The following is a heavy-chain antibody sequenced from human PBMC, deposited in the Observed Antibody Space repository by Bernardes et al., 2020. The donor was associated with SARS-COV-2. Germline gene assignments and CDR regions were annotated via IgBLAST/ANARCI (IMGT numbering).Heavy chain of an antibody. CDR3: ARGYGGSGSWSPDYYYFVLDV. J-gene: IGHJ6*02. CDR2: IKQDGSEK. D-gene: IGHD6-13*01. V-gene: IGHV3-7*03. CDR1: RFTFSSYW. Sequence: GGSLRLSCAPSRFTFSSYWMSWVRQAPGKGLEWVANIKQDGSEKYYVDSVKGRFTISRDNAKNSLYLQMNSLRAEDTAVYYCARGYGGSGSWSPDYYYFVLDVWGQGTTVTVSS.